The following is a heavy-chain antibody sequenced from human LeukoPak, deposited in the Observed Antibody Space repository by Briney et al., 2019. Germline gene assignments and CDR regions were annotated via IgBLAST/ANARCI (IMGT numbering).Heavy chain of an antibody. CDR1: GGSISSYY. V-gene: IGHV4-59*12. D-gene: IGHD6-13*01. Sequence: PSETLSLTCTVSGGSISSYYWSWIRQPPGKGLEWIGYIYYSGSTYYNPSLKSRVTISVDTSKNQFSLKLSSVTAADTAVYYCARGLAAAVLDYWGQGTLVTVSS. CDR3: ARGLAAAVLDY. CDR2: IYYSGST. J-gene: IGHJ4*02.